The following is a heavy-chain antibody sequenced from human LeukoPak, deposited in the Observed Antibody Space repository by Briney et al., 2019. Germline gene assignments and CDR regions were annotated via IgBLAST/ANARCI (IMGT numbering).Heavy chain of an antibody. CDR1: GGSISSYH. CDR3: ARHGSCSSTSCHHNWFDP. CDR2: IYYSGST. J-gene: IGHJ5*02. Sequence: SETLSLTCTVSGGSISSYHWSWIRQPPGKGLEWIGSIYYSGSTYYNPSLKSRVTISVDTSKNQFSLKLSSVTAADTAVYYCARHGSCSSTSCHHNWFDPWGQGTLVTVSS. V-gene: IGHV4-39*01. D-gene: IGHD2-2*01.